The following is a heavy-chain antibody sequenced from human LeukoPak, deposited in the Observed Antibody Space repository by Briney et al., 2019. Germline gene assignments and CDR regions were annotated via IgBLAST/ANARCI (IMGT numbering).Heavy chain of an antibody. D-gene: IGHD3-3*01. V-gene: IGHV3-11*04. J-gene: IGHJ6*02. CDR2: ISSSGSTT. Sequence: GGSLRLSCAASGFTFSDYYMSWIRQAPGKGPEWVSYISSSGSTTYYADSVKGRFTISRDNAKNSLCLQMNSLRAEDTAVYYCARDLNPYYDFWSGYPTYYYYGMDVWGQGTTVTVSS. CDR1: GFTFSDYY. CDR3: ARDLNPYYDFWSGYPTYYYYGMDV.